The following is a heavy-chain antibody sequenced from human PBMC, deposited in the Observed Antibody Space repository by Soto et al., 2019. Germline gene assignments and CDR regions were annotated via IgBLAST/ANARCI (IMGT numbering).Heavy chain of an antibody. V-gene: IGHV4-30-4*01. J-gene: IGHJ6*02. CDR3: ARDKRITIFGVVIEGDPTDYYGMDV. D-gene: IGHD3-3*01. Sequence: QVQLQESGPGLVKPSQTLSLTCTVSGGSISSGDYYWSWIRQPPGKGLEWIGYIYYSGSTYYNPSLKRRVTISGDKAKNQFSVKLSSVTAADTAVYYCARDKRITIFGVVIEGDPTDYYGMDVWGQGTTVTVSS. CDR1: GGSISSGDYY. CDR2: IYYSGST.